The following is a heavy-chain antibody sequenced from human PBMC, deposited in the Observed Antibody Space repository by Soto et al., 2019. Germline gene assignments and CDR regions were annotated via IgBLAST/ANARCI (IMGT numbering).Heavy chain of an antibody. CDR2: MSSTGSTR. Sequence: GGSLNLSCRGSGCTFSSYHRNWVRQAPGKGLEWVSYMSSTGSTRYYADSVKGPFTISTDNGKNSMHLPMNSLRAEDTDVSYCARRGTFDYWGPGTLVTLSP. D-gene: IGHD3-16*01. V-gene: IGHV3-48*03. CDR1: GCTFSSYH. J-gene: IGHJ4*02. CDR3: ARRGTFDY.